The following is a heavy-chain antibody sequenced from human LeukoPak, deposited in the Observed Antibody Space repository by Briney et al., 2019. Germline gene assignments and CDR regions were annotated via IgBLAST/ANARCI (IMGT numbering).Heavy chain of an antibody. J-gene: IGHJ4*02. V-gene: IGHV4-34*01. D-gene: IGHD2-2*01. CDR3: AREVVVPAASFDY. Sequence: SETLSLTCAVYGGSFSGYYWSWIRQPPGKGLEWIGEINHSGSTNYNPSLRSRVTISVDTSKNQFSLKLSSVTAADTAVYYCAREVVVPAASFDYWGQGTLVTVSS. CDR1: GGSFSGYY. CDR2: INHSGST.